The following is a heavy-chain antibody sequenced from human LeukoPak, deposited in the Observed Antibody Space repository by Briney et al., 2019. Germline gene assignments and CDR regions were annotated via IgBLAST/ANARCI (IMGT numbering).Heavy chain of an antibody. CDR3: ARDRLLWFGELDS. J-gene: IGHJ5*01. V-gene: IGHV4-39*07. D-gene: IGHD3-10*01. CDR1: GVSISSSNSY. CDR2: IYYSGST. Sequence: SETLSLTCTVSGVSISSSNSYWGWIRQPPGKGLEWIGSIYYSGSTYYNPSLKSRVTISVDTSKNQISLKLNSVTAADTAVYYCARDRLLWFGELDSWGQGTLVIVSS.